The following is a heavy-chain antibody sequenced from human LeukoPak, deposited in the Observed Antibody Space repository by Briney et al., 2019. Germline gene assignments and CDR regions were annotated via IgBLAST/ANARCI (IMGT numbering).Heavy chain of an antibody. V-gene: IGHV3-30-3*01. CDR1: GFTFSSYA. CDR2: ISYDGSNK. CDR3: ARDKQWLVFFDY. D-gene: IGHD6-19*01. J-gene: IGHJ4*02. Sequence: GGSLRLSCAASGFTFSSYAMHWVRQAPGKGLEWVAVISYDGSNKYYADSVKGRFTISRDNSKNTLYLQMNSLRAENTAVYYCARDKQWLVFFDYWGQGTLVTVSS.